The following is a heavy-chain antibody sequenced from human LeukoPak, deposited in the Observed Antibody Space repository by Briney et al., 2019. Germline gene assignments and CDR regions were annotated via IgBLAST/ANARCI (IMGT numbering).Heavy chain of an antibody. J-gene: IGHJ4*02. CDR2: IYPQDSDT. Sequence: GESLKISCKASEYNFPGDWIGWVRQVSGKGLEWMGIIYPQDSDTRYSPSFEGQVIISVDKSINTAYLQWNSLKPSDIAMYYCARHENEWELLSSFDYWGQGTLVTVSS. D-gene: IGHD1-26*01. CDR3: ARHENEWELLSSFDY. V-gene: IGHV5-51*01. CDR1: EYNFPGDW.